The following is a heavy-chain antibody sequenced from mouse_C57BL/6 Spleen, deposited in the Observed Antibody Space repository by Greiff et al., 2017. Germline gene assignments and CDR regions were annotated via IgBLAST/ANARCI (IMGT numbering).Heavy chain of an antibody. V-gene: IGHV1-69*01. CDR3: ARGEYYSNLGFAY. J-gene: IGHJ3*01. D-gene: IGHD2-5*01. Sequence: QVQLQQSGAELVMPGASVKLSCKASGYTFTSYWMHWVKQRPGQGLGWIGEIVPSDSYTNYNQKFKGKSTLTVDKSSSTACMQLSSLTSEDSAVYYCARGEYYSNLGFAYWGQGTLVTVSA. CDR2: IVPSDSYT. CDR1: GYTFTSYW.